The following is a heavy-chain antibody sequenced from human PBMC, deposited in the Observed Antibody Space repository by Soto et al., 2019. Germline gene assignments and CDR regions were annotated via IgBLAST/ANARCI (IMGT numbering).Heavy chain of an antibody. CDR1: GGSISSYY. J-gene: IGHJ5*02. Sequence: PSGTLSLTCTVSGGSISSYYWSWIRQPPGKGLEWIGYIYHSGSTYYNPSLKSRVTISVDRSKNQFSLKLSSVTAADTAVYYCARVPDRWGQGTLVTVSS. CDR2: IYHSGST. D-gene: IGHD2-2*01. V-gene: IGHV4-59*12. CDR3: ARVPDR.